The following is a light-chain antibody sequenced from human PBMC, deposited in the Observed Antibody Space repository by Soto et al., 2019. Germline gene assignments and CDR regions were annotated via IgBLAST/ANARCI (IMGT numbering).Light chain of an antibody. CDR2: LGS. Sequence: DIVMTQSPLSLPVTPGEPASISCRSSQSLLHFNGYNYLDWYLQKPGQSPQLLIYLGSNRASGVPDRFSGSGSGTDFTLKISRVEAEAVGVYYCMQALQTPRTFGQGTKVEIK. CDR3: MQALQTPRT. J-gene: IGKJ1*01. CDR1: QSLLHFNGYNY. V-gene: IGKV2-28*01.